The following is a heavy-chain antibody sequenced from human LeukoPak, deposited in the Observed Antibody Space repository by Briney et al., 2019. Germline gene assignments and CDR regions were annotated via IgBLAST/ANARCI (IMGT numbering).Heavy chain of an antibody. D-gene: IGHD3-22*01. CDR3: ARHYGDDRSVYYFDY. J-gene: IGHJ4*02. CDR1: GDSISSSSYY. V-gene: IGHV4-39*01. CDR2: ISYSGKT. Sequence: PSETLSLTCSVSGDSISSSSYYWGWIRQPPGKGLEWIGSISYSGKTYYNPSLKSRVTSSLDTSKNQFSLKLTSVTAADTAVYYCARHYGDDRSVYYFDYWGQGTLVTVSS.